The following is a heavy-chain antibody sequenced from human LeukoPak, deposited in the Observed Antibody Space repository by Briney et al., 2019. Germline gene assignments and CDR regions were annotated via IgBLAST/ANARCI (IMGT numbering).Heavy chain of an antibody. V-gene: IGHV1-2*02. CDR3: ARASSGWYEGGY. CDR1: GYTFTGYY. CDR2: INPNSGGT. D-gene: IGHD6-19*01. J-gene: IGHJ4*02. Sequence: ASVKVSCKASGYTFTGYYMHWVRQAPGQGLEWMGWINPNSGGTNYAQKFQGRVTMTRDTSISTAYMELSRLRSDDTAVYYCARASSGWYEGGYWGQGTLVTVSS.